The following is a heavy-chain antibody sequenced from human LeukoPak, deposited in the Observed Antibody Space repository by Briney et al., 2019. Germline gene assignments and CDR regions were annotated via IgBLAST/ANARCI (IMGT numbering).Heavy chain of an antibody. CDR2: ISAYNGNT. CDR3: ARGPYYYDSSNRRFWTY. V-gene: IGHV1-18*01. Sequence: ASVKVSCKACGYTFTSYGIRWVRQAPGQGLEWMGWISAYNGNTNYAQKLQGRVTMTTDTSTSTAYMELRSLRSDDTAVYYCARGPYYYDSSNRRFWTYWGQGTLVTVSS. J-gene: IGHJ4*02. CDR1: GYTFTSYG. D-gene: IGHD3-22*01.